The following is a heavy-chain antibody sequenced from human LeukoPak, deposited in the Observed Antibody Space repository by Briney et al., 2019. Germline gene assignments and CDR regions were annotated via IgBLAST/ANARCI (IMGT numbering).Heavy chain of an antibody. V-gene: IGHV3-33*08. CDR3: ASPLGDNAFDI. Sequence: GGSLRLSCAVSGFTFSSYALHWVRQAPGKGLEWVAVIWYDGSNKYYADSVKGRFTISRDNSKNTLYLQMNSLRAEDTAVYYCASPLGDNAFDIWGQGTMVTVSS. CDR2: IWYDGSNK. D-gene: IGHD5-24*01. CDR1: GFTFSSYA. J-gene: IGHJ3*02.